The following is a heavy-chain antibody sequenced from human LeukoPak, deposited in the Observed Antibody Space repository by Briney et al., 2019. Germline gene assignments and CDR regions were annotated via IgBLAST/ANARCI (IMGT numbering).Heavy chain of an antibody. Sequence: GASVKVSCKASGYTFTGYYMHWVRQAPGQGLEWMGWINPNSGGTNYAQKLQGRVTMTRDTSISTAYMELSRLRSDDTAVYYCARIGGYCSSTSCQKEDWFDPWGQGTLATVSS. D-gene: IGHD2-2*01. CDR2: INPNSGGT. J-gene: IGHJ5*02. CDR1: GYTFTGYY. V-gene: IGHV1-2*02. CDR3: ARIGGYCSSTSCQKEDWFDP.